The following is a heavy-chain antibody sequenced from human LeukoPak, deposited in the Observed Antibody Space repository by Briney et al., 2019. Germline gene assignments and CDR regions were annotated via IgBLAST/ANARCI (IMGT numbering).Heavy chain of an antibody. J-gene: IGHJ6*02. CDR2: INSDGSST. V-gene: IGHV3-74*01. Sequence: GGSLRLSCAASGFIFSSYWMHWVRQAPGKGLVWVSRINSDGSSTSYADSVKGRFTISRDNAKNTLYLQMNSLRAEDTAVYYCARTGPDYYGSGSYPLHYYGMDFWGQGTTVTVAS. CDR1: GFIFSSYW. D-gene: IGHD3-10*01. CDR3: ARTGPDYYGSGSYPLHYYGMDF.